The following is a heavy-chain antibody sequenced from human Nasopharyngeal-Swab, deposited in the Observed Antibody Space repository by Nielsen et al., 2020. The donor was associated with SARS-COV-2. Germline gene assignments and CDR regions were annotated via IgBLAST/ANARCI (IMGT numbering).Heavy chain of an antibody. CDR2: ISHDGSEK. D-gene: IGHD3-10*01. V-gene: IGHV3-30*18. CDR1: GFTFKSYG. CDR3: AKEGTSEYGSGNYFWSGINV. Sequence: GESLKISCAASGFTFKSYGIHWIRQTPGKGLEWLSVISHDGSEKYYPDSVKGRFTISRDNYRNTVYLQMNSLRVEDTAVYYCAKEGTSEYGSGNYFWSGINVWGQGTTVTVSS. J-gene: IGHJ6*02.